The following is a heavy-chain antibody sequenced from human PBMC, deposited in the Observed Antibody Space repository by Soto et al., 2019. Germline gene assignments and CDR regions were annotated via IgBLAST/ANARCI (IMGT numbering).Heavy chain of an antibody. D-gene: IGHD3-10*01. CDR2: ISGYNGNT. CDR3: ARDKGHGSGSYYGY. CDR1: GYTFTSYG. J-gene: IGHJ4*02. Sequence: QVQLVQSGAEVEKPGASVKVSCKASGYTFTSYGISWVRQAPGQGLEWTGWISGYNGNTNYAQKRQGRVTRTTDTSTGTAYMELRSLRSDDTAVYYCARDKGHGSGSYYGYWGQGTLVTVSS. V-gene: IGHV1-18*01.